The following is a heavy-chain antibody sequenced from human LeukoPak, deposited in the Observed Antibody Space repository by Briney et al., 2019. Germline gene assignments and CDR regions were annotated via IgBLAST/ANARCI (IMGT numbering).Heavy chain of an antibody. Sequence: GGSLRLSCAISGFTSSYYWMSWVRQAPGKGLEWVANIKQDGSEKNYVDSVKGRFTISRDNAKNSLSLQMNSLRAEDTAVYYCAAIRQLERSGVSAWRAFDIWGRGTMVTVSS. CDR3: AAIRQLERSGVSAWRAFDI. V-gene: IGHV3-7*01. J-gene: IGHJ3*02. D-gene: IGHD1-1*01. CDR2: IKQDGSEK. CDR1: GFTSSYYW.